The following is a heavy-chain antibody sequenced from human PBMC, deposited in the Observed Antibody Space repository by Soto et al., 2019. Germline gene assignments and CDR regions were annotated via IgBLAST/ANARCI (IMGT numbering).Heavy chain of an antibody. CDR2: INWNSDTI. V-gene: IGHV3-9*01. Sequence: SLRLSCAASGFTFDDYAMHWVRQAPGKGLEWVSGINWNSDTIGYADSVKVRFTVSRDNAKGYLLLQMSGLRDEEKEVYFCEMYHSNDLYYHFESWGQGSPVTVSS. J-gene: IGHJ4*02. D-gene: IGHD3-22*01. CDR1: GFTFDDYA. CDR3: EMYHSNDLYYHFES.